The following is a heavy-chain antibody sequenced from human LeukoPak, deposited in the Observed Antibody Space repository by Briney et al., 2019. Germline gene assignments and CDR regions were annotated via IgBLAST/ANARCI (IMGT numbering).Heavy chain of an antibody. CDR2: IIPIFGTA. J-gene: IGHJ4*02. CDR1: GGTFSSYA. CDR3: ARVSTIFGVVNYFDY. D-gene: IGHD3-3*01. V-gene: IGHV1-69*05. Sequence: ASVKVSCKASGGTFSSYAISWVRQAPGQGLEWMGGIIPIFGTANYAQKFQGRVTITTDESTSTAYMELSSLKSEDTAGYYCARVSTIFGVVNYFDYWGRGTLVTVSS.